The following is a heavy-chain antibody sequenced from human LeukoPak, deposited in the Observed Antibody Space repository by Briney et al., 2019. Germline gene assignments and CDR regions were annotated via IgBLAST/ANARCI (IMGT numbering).Heavy chain of an antibody. V-gene: IGHV3-23*01. CDR3: AKPLRGWYDFDY. D-gene: IGHD6-19*01. CDR2: INSGGAGT. CDR1: GFTFSTYA. Sequence: GGSLRLSYAASGFTFSTYAMSWVRQAPGKGLEWVSAINSGGAGTHYADSVKGRFTISRDNSKNTVYLQMNSLRAEDTAVYYCAKPLRGWYDFDYWGQGTLVTVSS. J-gene: IGHJ4*02.